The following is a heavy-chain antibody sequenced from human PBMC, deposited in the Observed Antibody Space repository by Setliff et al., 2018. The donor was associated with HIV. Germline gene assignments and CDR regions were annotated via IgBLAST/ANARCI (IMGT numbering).Heavy chain of an antibody. CDR2: IGGSTGST. CDR3: AKPLTQWGVSPYHYAVDV. J-gene: IGHJ6*02. D-gene: IGHD1-26*01. CDR1: GFAFDNYC. V-gene: IGHV3-23*01. Sequence: PGGSLRLSCAASGFAFDNYCMTWVRQAPGKGLEWVSAIGGSTGSTYYADSVKGRFTISTGNSKNTLYLQMNSLRAEDTAVYYCAKPLTQWGVSPYHYAVDVWGQGTTVTVSS.